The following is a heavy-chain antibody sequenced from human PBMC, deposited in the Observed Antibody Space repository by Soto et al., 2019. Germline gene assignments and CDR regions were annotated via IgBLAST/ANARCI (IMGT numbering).Heavy chain of an antibody. D-gene: IGHD2-21*02. Sequence: QVQLMQSGAEVKKPGASVKVSCKASGDTFTDYYIHWVRQAPGQGLEWMGTVNPSGGHTTYAQHFLCTLSRTRDTSTSTRYMELTSRTSDDTAVYYCARGGHVVVVTAALDYWGQGTLVTVSS. CDR1: GDTFTDYY. V-gene: IGHV1-46*01. J-gene: IGHJ4*02. CDR2: VNPSGGHT. CDR3: ARGGHVVVVTAALDY.